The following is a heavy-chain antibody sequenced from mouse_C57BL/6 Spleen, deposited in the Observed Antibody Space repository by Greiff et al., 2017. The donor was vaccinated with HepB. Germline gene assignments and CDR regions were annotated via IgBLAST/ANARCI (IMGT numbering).Heavy chain of an antibody. Sequence: QVQLQQSGAELVKPGASVKISCKASGYAFSSYWMNWVKQRPGKGLEWIGQIYPGDGDTNYNGKFKGKATLTADKSSSTAYMQLSSLTSEDSAVYFCARYDYGSSSYWYFDVWGTGTTVTVSS. V-gene: IGHV1-80*01. CDR1: GYAFSSYW. CDR3: ARYDYGSSSYWYFDV. J-gene: IGHJ1*03. CDR2: IYPGDGDT. D-gene: IGHD1-1*01.